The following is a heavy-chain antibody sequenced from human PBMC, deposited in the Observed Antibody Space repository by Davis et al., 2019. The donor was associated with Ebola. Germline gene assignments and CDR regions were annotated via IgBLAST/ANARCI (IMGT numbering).Heavy chain of an antibody. CDR3: ARDIFDYYDSSGSFDY. Sequence: PGGSLRLSCAASGFTFSSYSMNWVRQAPGKGLEWVSSISSSSSYIYYADSVKGRFTISRDNAKNSLYLQMNSLRAEDTAVYYCARDIFDYYDSSGSFDYWGQGTLVTVSS. J-gene: IGHJ4*02. CDR1: GFTFSSYS. D-gene: IGHD3-22*01. V-gene: IGHV3-21*01. CDR2: ISSSSSYI.